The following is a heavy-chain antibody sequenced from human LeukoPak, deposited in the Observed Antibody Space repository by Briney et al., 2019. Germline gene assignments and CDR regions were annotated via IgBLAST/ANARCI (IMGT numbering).Heavy chain of an antibody. CDR1: GGSISSYY. D-gene: IGHD3-10*01. Sequence: SETLSLTCTVSGGSISSYYWSWIRQPPGKGLEWIGYIYYSGSTNYNPSLKSRVTISVDTSKNQFSLKLSSVTAADTAVYYCARAQPVYGSGSYYNGARDYFGYWGQGTLVTVSS. CDR3: ARAQPVYGSGSYYNGARDYFGY. V-gene: IGHV4-59*01. CDR2: IYYSGST. J-gene: IGHJ4*02.